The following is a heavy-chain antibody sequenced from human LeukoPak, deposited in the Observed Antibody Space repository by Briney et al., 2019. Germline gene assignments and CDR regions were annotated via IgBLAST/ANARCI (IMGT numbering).Heavy chain of an antibody. D-gene: IGHD2-2*01. CDR1: GGTFSSYA. Sequence: SVRVSCKASGGTFSSYAISWVRQAPGQGLEWMGGIIPIFGTANYAQKFQGRVTITADESTSTAYMELSSLRSEDTAVYYCAILGYCSSTSCYVEYPGPTDYWGQGTLVTVSS. CDR3: AILGYCSSTSCYVEYPGPTDY. J-gene: IGHJ4*02. CDR2: IIPIFGTA. V-gene: IGHV1-69*01.